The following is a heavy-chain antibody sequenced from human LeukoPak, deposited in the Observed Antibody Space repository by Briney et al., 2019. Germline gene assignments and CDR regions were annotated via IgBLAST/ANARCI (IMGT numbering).Heavy chain of an antibody. CDR1: GYTFTSYY. D-gene: IGHD2-2*01. V-gene: IGHV1-46*01. CDR3: ARVVVPAAMGYYYYGMDV. Sequence: PGASVKVSCKASGYTFTSYYMHWVRQAPGQGLEWMGIINPSGGSTNYAQKFQGRVTITADESTSTAYMELSSLRSEDTAVYYCARVVVPAAMGYYYYGMDVWGQGTTVTVSS. J-gene: IGHJ6*02. CDR2: INPSGGST.